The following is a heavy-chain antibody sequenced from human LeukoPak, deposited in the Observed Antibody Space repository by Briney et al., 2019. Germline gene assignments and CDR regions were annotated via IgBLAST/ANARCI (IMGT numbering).Heavy chain of an antibody. V-gene: IGHV3-53*01. Sequence: GGSLRLSCVVSGFTVSSNYMSWVRQAPGKGLEWVSVLYSGGNTYHADSVKGRFTISRDNSKNTLYLQMNSLRAEDTAVYYCAREGASSSFGYWGHGTLVTVSS. CDR1: GFTVSSNY. CDR2: LYSGGNT. D-gene: IGHD6-13*01. CDR3: AREGASSSFGY. J-gene: IGHJ4*01.